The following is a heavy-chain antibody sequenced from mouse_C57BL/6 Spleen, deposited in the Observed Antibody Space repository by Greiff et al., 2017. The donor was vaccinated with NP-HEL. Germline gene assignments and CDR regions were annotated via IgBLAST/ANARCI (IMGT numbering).Heavy chain of an antibody. CDR1: GYTFTSYD. V-gene: IGHV1-85*01. CDR2: IYPRDGST. Sequence: VQLQQSGPELVKPGASVKLSCKASGYTFTSYDINWVKQRPGQGLEWFGWIYPRDGSTKYNEKFKGKATLTVDTSSSTAYMELHSLTSEDSAVYFCARRRDYFDYWGQGTTLTVSS. J-gene: IGHJ2*01. CDR3: ARRRDYFDY.